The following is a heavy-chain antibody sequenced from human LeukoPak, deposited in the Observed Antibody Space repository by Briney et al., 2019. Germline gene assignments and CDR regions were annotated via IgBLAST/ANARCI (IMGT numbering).Heavy chain of an antibody. CDR2: IYYSGST. CDR1: GGSISSGDYY. CDR3: ARAYYYDSSGYYYLPDHFDY. D-gene: IGHD3-22*01. J-gene: IGHJ4*02. V-gene: IGHV4-30-4*01. Sequence: PSETLSLTCTVSGGSISSGDYYWSWIRQPPGKGLEWIGYIYYSGSTYYNPSLKSRVTISVDTSKNQFSLKLSSVTAADTAVYYCARAYYYDSSGYYYLPDHFDYWGQGTLVTVSS.